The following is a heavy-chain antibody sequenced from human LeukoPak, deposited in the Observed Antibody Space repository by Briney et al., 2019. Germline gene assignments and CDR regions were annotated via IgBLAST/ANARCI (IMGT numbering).Heavy chain of an antibody. D-gene: IGHD6-13*01. CDR3: ARDLVAAAGHIDY. V-gene: IGHV4-61*02. CDR1: GGSISSGSYY. CDR2: IYTSGST. Sequence: PSETLSLTCTVSGGSISSGSYYWSWIRQPAGKGLEWIGRIYTSGSTNYNPSLKSRVTISVDTSKNQFSLKLSSVTAADTAVYYCARDLVAAAGHIDYWGQGTLVTVSS. J-gene: IGHJ4*02.